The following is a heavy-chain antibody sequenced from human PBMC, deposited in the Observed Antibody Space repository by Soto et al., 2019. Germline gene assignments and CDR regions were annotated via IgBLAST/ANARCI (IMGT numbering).Heavy chain of an antibody. D-gene: IGHD3-22*01. CDR2: IYPGDSDT. J-gene: IGHJ5*02. Sequence: RGESLKISCKGSGYSFTSYWIGWVRQMPGKGLEWMGIIYPGDSDTRYSPSFQGQVTISADKSISTAYLQWSSLKASDTAMYYCARLPVPAYYYDSSGYNWFDPWGQGTPVTVSS. CDR1: GYSFTSYW. V-gene: IGHV5-51*01. CDR3: ARLPVPAYYYDSSGYNWFDP.